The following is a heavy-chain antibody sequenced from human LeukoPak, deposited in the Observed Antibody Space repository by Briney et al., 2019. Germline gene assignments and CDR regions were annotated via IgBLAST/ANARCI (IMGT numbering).Heavy chain of an antibody. Sequence: PSETLSLTCTVSGGSISSSSYYWGWIRQPPGKGLEWVGSIYYSGSTYYNPSLKSRVTISVDTSKNQFSLRLNSVTAADTAVYFCVKSGGYGLIDYWGQGTLVTVSS. V-gene: IGHV4-39*01. CDR3: VKSGGYGLIDY. CDR2: IYYSGST. J-gene: IGHJ4*02. D-gene: IGHD1-26*01. CDR1: GGSISSSSYY.